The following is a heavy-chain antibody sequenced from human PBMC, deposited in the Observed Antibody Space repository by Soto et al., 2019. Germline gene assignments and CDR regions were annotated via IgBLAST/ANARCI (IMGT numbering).Heavy chain of an antibody. V-gene: IGHV4-30-2*03. CDR1: GGSSIILGDC. CDR2: IYYSGSN. CDR3: ARAVDTSMLVFDP. D-gene: IGHD5-18*01. Sequence: SQTLRLTFAVAGGSSIILGDCRTCIRQPPGKGLEWIVSIYYSGSNDYNPSPKRPVTRSVDTSKNQLSLKLSSVTAADTDVDYSARAVDTSMLVFDPWGQGTLVTVSS. J-gene: IGHJ5*01.